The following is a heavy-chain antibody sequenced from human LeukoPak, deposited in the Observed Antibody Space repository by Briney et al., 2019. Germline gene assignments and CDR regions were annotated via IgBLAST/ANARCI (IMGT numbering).Heavy chain of an antibody. Sequence: GGSLRLSCAASGFIFRSYNMYWVRQAPGKGPEWVSSITSSSSYIFYADSVKGRFTVSRDDATNSVYLEMNSLRAEDTAVYYCARERPGSRNLDYWGQGTLVTVSS. CDR3: ARERPGSRNLDY. CDR1: GFIFRSYN. V-gene: IGHV3-21*01. J-gene: IGHJ4*02. D-gene: IGHD1-14*01. CDR2: ITSSSSYI.